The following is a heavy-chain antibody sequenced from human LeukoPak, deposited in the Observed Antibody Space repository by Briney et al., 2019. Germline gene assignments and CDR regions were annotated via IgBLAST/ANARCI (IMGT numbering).Heavy chain of an antibody. D-gene: IGHD1-26*01. CDR3: ARSWNSGSYHPILYDAFDI. V-gene: IGHV6-1*01. CDR2: TYYRSKWSN. Sequence: SQTLSLTCAIYGDSVSNNTAAWNWLRQSPSRGLEWLGRTYYRSKWSNNYAISLKRRISVTPDTSKNQFSLQLNSVTPEDTAVYYCARSWNSGSYHPILYDAFDIWGQGTMVTVSS. CDR1: GDSVSNNTAA. J-gene: IGHJ3*02.